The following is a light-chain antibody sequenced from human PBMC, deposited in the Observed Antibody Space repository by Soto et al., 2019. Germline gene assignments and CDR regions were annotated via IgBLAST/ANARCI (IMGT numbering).Light chain of an antibody. CDR3: CSYAGSYTYV. J-gene: IGLJ1*01. CDR1: SSDVGGYNY. CDR2: DVS. V-gene: IGLV2-11*01. Sequence: QSALTQPPSLSGSPGQSVTISFTGTSSDVGGYNYVSWYQQHPGKAPKLMIYDVSKRPSGVPDRFSGSKSGNTASLTISGLQAEDEADYYCCSYAGSYTYVFGTGTKVTVL.